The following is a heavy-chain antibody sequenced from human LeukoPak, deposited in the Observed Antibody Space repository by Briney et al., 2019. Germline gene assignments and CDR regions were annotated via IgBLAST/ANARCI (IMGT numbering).Heavy chain of an antibody. CDR1: GFTFSQYW. CDR3: ARGIVVVVGASDHFDY. D-gene: IGHD2-15*01. CDR2: ISPDGSDK. V-gene: IGHV3-7*01. Sequence: GGSLRLSCAASGFTFSQYWMSWVRQAPGKGLERVGTISPDGSDKYYVDSVKGRFTISRDNAKNSLYLQINSLRADDTALYFCARGIVVVVGASDHFDYWGQGTLITVSS. J-gene: IGHJ4*02.